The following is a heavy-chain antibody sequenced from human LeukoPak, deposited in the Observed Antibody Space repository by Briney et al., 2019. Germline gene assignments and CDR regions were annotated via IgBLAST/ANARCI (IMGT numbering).Heavy chain of an antibody. Sequence: GESLKISCKGSGYSFTSYWIGWVRQMPGKGLEWMGIIYPGDSDTRYSPSFQGQVTISADKSISTAYLQWSSLKASDTAMYYCARQDGGCSGGSCSFDYWGQGTLVTVSS. V-gene: IGHV5-51*01. CDR1: GYSFTSYW. D-gene: IGHD2-15*01. J-gene: IGHJ4*02. CDR3: ARQDGGCSGGSCSFDY. CDR2: IYPGDSDT.